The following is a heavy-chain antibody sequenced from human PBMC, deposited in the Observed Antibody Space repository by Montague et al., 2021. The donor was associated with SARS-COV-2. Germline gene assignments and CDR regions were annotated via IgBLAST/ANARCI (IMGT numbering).Heavy chain of an antibody. CDR3: ARVAGGYYHDSSAYFDY. V-gene: IGHV4-34*01. CDR1: GGSFNGYY. D-gene: IGHD3-22*01. Sequence: SETLSLTCAVYGGSFNGYYWSWIRQPPGKGLEWIGEINQSGSTNXNPSLKSRVTLSVDTSKKQFSLKLSSLTAADTAVYYCARVAGGYYHDSSAYFDYWGQGSLVTVSS. CDR2: INQSGST. J-gene: IGHJ4*02.